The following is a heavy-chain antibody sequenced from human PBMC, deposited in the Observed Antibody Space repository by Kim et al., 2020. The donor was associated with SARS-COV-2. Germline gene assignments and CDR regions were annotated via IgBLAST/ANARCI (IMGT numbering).Heavy chain of an antibody. CDR1: GDSVSSNSAA. J-gene: IGHJ6*02. V-gene: IGHV6-1*01. CDR3: ARGAGLVAAAGTDYYYYGIDV. Sequence: SQTLSLTCAISGDSVSSNSAAWNWIRQSPSRGLEWLGRTYYRSKWYNDYAVSVKSRITINPDTSKNQFSLQLNSVTPEDTAVYYCARGAGLVAAAGTDYYYYGIDVGRRRTTVTVSS. D-gene: IGHD6-13*01. CDR2: TYYRSKWYN.